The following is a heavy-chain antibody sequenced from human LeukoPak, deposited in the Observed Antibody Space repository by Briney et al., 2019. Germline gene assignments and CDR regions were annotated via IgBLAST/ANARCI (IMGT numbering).Heavy chain of an antibody. V-gene: IGHV5-51*01. D-gene: IGHD5-24*01. CDR2: IYPGDSDT. Sequence: GESLKISCKGSGYSFTNYWIGWVRQMPGKGLEWMGIIYPGDSDTRYSPSFQGQVTISADKSISTAYLRWSSLKASDTAMYYCARLGDGYNYFFDYWGQGTLVTVSS. CDR1: GYSFTNYW. CDR3: ARLGDGYNYFFDY. J-gene: IGHJ4*02.